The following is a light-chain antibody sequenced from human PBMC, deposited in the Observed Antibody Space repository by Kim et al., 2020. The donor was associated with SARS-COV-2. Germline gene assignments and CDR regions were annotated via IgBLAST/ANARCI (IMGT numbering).Light chain of an antibody. Sequence: AIRMTQSPSSFSASTGDRVTITCRASQRVGNYLAWYHQKPGRAPKLLIYAASTLQSGAPSRFSGSGSGTDFTLTISYLQSEDFATYYCQQYYSHPWTFGQGTKVDIK. V-gene: IGKV1-8*01. CDR3: QQYYSHPWT. CDR1: QRVGNY. J-gene: IGKJ1*01. CDR2: AAS.